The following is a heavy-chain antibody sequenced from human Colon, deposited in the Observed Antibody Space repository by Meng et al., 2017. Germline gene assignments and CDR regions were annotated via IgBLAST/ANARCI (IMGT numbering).Heavy chain of an antibody. CDR1: GFTFIEYW. CDR2: IKGDGSER. J-gene: IGHJ4*02. CDR3: VRDFVGY. Sequence: SLKISCASSGFTFIEYWMSWVRQAPGKGLEWVANIKGDGSERRYADFVEGRFIISRDNARNTLYLQMNSLRVEDAAVYYCVRDFVGYWGQGTPVTVSS. D-gene: IGHD6-6*01. V-gene: IGHV3-7*01.